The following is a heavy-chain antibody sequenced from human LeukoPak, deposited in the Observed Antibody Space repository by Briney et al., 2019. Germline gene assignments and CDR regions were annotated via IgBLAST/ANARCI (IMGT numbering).Heavy chain of an antibody. V-gene: IGHV4-38-2*02. CDR2: IFHTGST. D-gene: IGHD2-2*01. CDR3: ARDGQYQLLYDAFDI. CDR1: GDSISSGNY. J-gene: IGHJ3*02. Sequence: PSETLSLTCTVSGDSISSGNYWGWIRQPPGKGLEWIGSIFHTGSTYYNLSLKSRVTISVDRSKNQFSLKLSSVTAADTAVYYCARDGQYQLLYDAFDIWGQGTMVTVSS.